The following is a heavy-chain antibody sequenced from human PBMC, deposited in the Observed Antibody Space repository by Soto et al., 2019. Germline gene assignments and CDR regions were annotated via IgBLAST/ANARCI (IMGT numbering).Heavy chain of an antibody. CDR3: ARDRPVMDY. Sequence: ASVKVSCKASGYTFTSYYIYWVRQAPGQGLEWMGIINPSGGSTIYAQKFQGRVTMTRDTSTSTVYMELSSLRSEDKAVYYCARDRPVMDYWGQGTLVTVSS. V-gene: IGHV1-46*01. D-gene: IGHD2-8*01. J-gene: IGHJ4*02. CDR2: INPSGGST. CDR1: GYTFTSYY.